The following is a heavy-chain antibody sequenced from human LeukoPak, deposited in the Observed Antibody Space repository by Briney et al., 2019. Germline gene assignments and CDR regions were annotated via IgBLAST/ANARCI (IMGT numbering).Heavy chain of an antibody. CDR2: IFYSGST. CDR3: ARRAYSSGWYCFDS. D-gene: IGHD6-19*01. CDR1: GGSISSYY. V-gene: IGHV4-59*08. Sequence: PSETLSLTCTVSGGSISSYYWSWIRQPPGKGLEWIGCIFYSGSTNYNPSLKSRVTISVDTSKNQFSLKLSSVTAAETAVYYCARRAYSSGWYCFDSWGQRTLVSVSS. J-gene: IGHJ4*02.